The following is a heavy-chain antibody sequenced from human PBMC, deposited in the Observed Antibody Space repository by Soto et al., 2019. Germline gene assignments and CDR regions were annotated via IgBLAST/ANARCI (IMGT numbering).Heavy chain of an antibody. CDR2: IKSKNDGGTT. D-gene: IGHD6-13*01. CDR1: GFSFNIAW. CDR3: TTGLAAAGTNY. V-gene: IGHV3-15*01. Sequence: VQLVESGGNLVKPGGSLRLSCAASGFSFNIAWMSWVCQAPGKGLEWVGRIKSKNDGGTTDFAAPVKGRFTISRDDSKNTVYLQMNSLKIEDTAVYYCTTGLAAAGTNYWGQGTLVTVSS. J-gene: IGHJ4*02.